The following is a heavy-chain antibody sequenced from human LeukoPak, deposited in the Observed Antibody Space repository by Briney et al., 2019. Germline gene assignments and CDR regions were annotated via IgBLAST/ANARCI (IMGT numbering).Heavy chain of an antibody. V-gene: IGHV1-8*01. D-gene: IGHD3-3*01. Sequence: ASVKVSCKASGYTFTSYDINRVRQATGQGLEWMGWMNPNSGNTGYAQKFQGRVTMTRNTSISTAYMELSSLRSEDTAVYYCARGCHQDYDFWSGTWLYYYYYMDVWGKGTTVTVSS. CDR1: GYTFTSYD. J-gene: IGHJ6*03. CDR3: ARGCHQDYDFWSGTWLYYYYYMDV. CDR2: MNPNSGNT.